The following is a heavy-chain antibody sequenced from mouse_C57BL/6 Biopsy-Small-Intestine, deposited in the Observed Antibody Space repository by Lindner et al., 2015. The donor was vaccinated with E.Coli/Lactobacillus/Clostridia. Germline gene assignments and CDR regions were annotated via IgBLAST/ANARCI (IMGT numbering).Heavy chain of an antibody. J-gene: IGHJ2*01. CDR3: ARGGFYDGSCDY. V-gene: IGHV1-82*01. CDR2: IYPGDGNT. D-gene: IGHD1-1*02. Sequence: VQLQESGPELVKPGASVKISCKTSGYAFSTSWMNWVKQRPGKGLEWIGRIYPGDGNTNYNGKFKDKATLTADKSSSTAYMQLNSLTSEDSAVYFCARGGFYDGSCDYWGQGTTLTVSS. CDR1: GYAFSTSW.